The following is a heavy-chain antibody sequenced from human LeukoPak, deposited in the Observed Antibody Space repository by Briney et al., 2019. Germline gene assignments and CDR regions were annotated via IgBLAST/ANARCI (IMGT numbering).Heavy chain of an antibody. V-gene: IGHV3-30-3*01. D-gene: IGHD1/OR15-1a*01. CDR3: ARARTAIEFVDWFDP. CDR2: ISYDGSNK. J-gene: IGHJ5*02. CDR1: GFTFSSYA. Sequence: GGSLRLSCAASGFTFSSYAMHWVRQAPGKGLEWVAVISYDGSNKYYADSVKGRFTISRDNSKNTLYLQMNSLRAEDTAVYYCARARTAIEFVDWFDPCGQGTLVTVSS.